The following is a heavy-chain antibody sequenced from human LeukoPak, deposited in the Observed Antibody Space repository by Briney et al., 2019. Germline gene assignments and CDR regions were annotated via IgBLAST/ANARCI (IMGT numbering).Heavy chain of an antibody. CDR1: GYSISSGYY. D-gene: IGHD2-21*01. J-gene: IGHJ5*02. Sequence: SETLSLTCTVSGYSISSGYYWGWIRQPPGKGLEWIGSIYHSGSTYYSPSLKSRVTISVDTSKNQFSLKLSSVTAADTAVYYCARVLSCGGDCYPNWFDPWGQGTLVTVSS. V-gene: IGHV4-38-2*02. CDR3: ARVLSCGGDCYPNWFDP. CDR2: IYHSGST.